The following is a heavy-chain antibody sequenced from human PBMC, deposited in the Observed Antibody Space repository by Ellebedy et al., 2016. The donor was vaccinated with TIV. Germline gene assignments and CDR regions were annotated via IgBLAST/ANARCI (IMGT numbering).Heavy chain of an antibody. CDR1: GFNFSTYS. D-gene: IGHD6-19*01. CDR3: ARAGSGGWEAYFDL. V-gene: IGHV3-21*01. Sequence: GESLKISCAASGFNFSTYSLNWVRQAPGKRLEWVSSVSRSSGSIHYADSVKGRFTISRDDAKNSLYLQMNSLRAEDTAVYYCARAGSGGWEAYFDLWGRGTLVTVSS. CDR2: VSRSSGSI. J-gene: IGHJ2*01.